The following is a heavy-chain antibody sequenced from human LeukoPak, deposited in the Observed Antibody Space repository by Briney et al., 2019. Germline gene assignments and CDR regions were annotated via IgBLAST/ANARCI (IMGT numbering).Heavy chain of an antibody. CDR2: IYRSGST. Sequence: SETLSLTCTVSGGSISSYYWSWIRQPPGKRLEWIGHIYRSGSTNYNPSLTSRVTISVDTSKNQFSLKLNFVTAADTAVYYCARVSYQEGVDYWGQGTLVTVSS. D-gene: IGHD2-2*01. CDR1: GGSISSYY. J-gene: IGHJ4*02. CDR3: ARVSYQEGVDY. V-gene: IGHV4-4*08.